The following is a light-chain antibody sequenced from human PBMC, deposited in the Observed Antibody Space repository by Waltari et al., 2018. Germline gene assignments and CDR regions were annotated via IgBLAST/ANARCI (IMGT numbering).Light chain of an antibody. CDR3: HQHYTTPWT. V-gene: IGKV1-33*01. J-gene: IGKJ1*01. Sequence: DIQMTQSPSSLSASVGDRVTITCQASQDITNYLNWYQQKPGKAPKLLIYDASNLETGVPSRFSGSGSGTDFTFTISSLQPEDIATYYCHQHYTTPWTFGQGTQVEL. CDR1: QDITNY. CDR2: DAS.